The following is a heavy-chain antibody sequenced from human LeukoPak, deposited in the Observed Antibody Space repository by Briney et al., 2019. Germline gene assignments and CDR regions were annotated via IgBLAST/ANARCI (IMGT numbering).Heavy chain of an antibody. CDR1: GFIFSDHY. V-gene: IGHV3-72*01. CDR2: IRNKANSYTT. Sequence: GGSLRLSCAASGFIFSDHYMDWVRQPPGKGLEWVGRIRNKANSYTTEYAASVKDRLTISRDDSKNSLYLRMNSLKTEDTAVYYCVRVAAAKMFFDFWGQGALVTVSS. J-gene: IGHJ4*02. CDR3: VRVAAAKMFFDF. D-gene: IGHD6-13*01.